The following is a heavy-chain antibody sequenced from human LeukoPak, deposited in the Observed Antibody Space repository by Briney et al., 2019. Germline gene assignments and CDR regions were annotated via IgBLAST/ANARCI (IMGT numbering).Heavy chain of an antibody. J-gene: IGHJ4*02. CDR2: ISSSSSYI. D-gene: IGHD2-21*02. Sequence: KPGGSLRLSCAASGFTFSSYSMNWVRQAPEKGLEWASSISSSSSYIYYADSVKGRFTISRDNAKNSLYLQMNSLRAEDTAVYYCARACGGDCYVPDYWGQGTLVTVSS. V-gene: IGHV3-21*01. CDR1: GFTFSSYS. CDR3: ARACGGDCYVPDY.